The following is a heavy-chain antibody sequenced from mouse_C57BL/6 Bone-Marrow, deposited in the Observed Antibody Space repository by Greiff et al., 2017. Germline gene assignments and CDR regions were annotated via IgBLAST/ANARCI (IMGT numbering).Heavy chain of an antibody. CDR1: GYTFTDYE. Sequence: QVQLKQSGAELVRPGASVTLSCKASGYTFTDYEMHWVKQTPVHGLEWIGAIDPETGGTAYNQKFKGKAILTADKSSSTAYMELRSLTSEDSAVYYCTSTGTTEVYFDYWGQGTTLTVSS. J-gene: IGHJ2*01. V-gene: IGHV1-15*01. CDR3: TSTGTTEVYFDY. D-gene: IGHD4-1*02. CDR2: IDPETGGT.